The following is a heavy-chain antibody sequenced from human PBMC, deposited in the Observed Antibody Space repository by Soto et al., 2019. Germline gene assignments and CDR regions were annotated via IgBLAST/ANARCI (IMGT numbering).Heavy chain of an antibody. CDR1: GFTFSSYG. CDR3: ARGSRGYVQNNWFDP. Sequence: GGSLRLSCAASGFTFSSYGMHWVRQAPGKGLEWVAVIWYDGSNKYYADSVKGRFTISRDNSKNTLYLQMNSLRAEDTAVYYCARGSRGYVQNNWFDPWGQGTLVTVSS. CDR2: IWYDGSNK. J-gene: IGHJ5*02. V-gene: IGHV3-33*01. D-gene: IGHD5-12*01.